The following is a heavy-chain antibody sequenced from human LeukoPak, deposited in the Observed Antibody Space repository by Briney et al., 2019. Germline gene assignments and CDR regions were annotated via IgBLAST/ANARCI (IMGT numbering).Heavy chain of an antibody. CDR2: ISTYNGNT. V-gene: IGHV1-18*01. Sequence: ASVKVSCKASGGTFSSYDISWVRQAPGQGLEWMGWISTYNGNTNYAQKLQGRVTMTTDTSTITAYMELRSLRSDDTAVYYCARASSGTYYSYYGMDVWGQGTTVTVSS. CDR1: GGTFSSYD. CDR3: ARASSGTYYSYYGMDV. J-gene: IGHJ6*02. D-gene: IGHD1-26*01.